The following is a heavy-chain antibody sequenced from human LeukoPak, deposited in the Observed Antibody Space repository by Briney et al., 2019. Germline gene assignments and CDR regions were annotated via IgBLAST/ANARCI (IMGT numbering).Heavy chain of an antibody. V-gene: IGHV4-38-2*02. Sequence: SETLSLTCTVSGYSISSGYYWGWIRQPPGKGLEWIGTIYYSGSTYYNPSLTSRVTISVDTSKNQFSLKLSSVTAADTAVYYCARHKDYYYSYMDVWGKGTTVTISS. CDR2: IYYSGST. CDR1: GYSISSGYY. J-gene: IGHJ6*03. CDR3: ARHKDYYYSYMDV.